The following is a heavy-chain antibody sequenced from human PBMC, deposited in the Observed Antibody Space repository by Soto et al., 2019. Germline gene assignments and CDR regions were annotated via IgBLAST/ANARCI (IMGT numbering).Heavy chain of an antibody. V-gene: IGHV5-51*01. J-gene: IGHJ6*02. CDR3: ARRIAVAGTSYYYYYGMDV. CDR1: GYSFTSYW. CDR2: IYPGDSDT. Sequence: GEALKISCKGSGYSFTSYWIGWVRQMPGKGLEWMGIIYPGDSDTRYSPSFQGQATISADKSISTAYLQWSSLKASDTAMYYCARRIAVAGTSYYYYYGMDVWGQGTTVTVSS. D-gene: IGHD6-19*01.